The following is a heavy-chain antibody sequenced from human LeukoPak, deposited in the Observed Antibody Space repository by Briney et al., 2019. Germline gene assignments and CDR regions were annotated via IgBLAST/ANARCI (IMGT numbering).Heavy chain of an antibody. V-gene: IGHV1-2*02. CDR3: AISYYYDTTGYTHDDAFDI. CDR1: GYTFTGHF. J-gene: IGHJ3*02. Sequence: ASVTVSFKASGYTFTGHFMHWVRQAPGQGLEWMGWISPNSGDTNYAQKFQGRVTMTRDTSISTAYMELSRLSSDDTAVYYCAISYYYDTTGYTHDDAFDIWGQGTMVTVSS. D-gene: IGHD3-22*01. CDR2: ISPNSGDT.